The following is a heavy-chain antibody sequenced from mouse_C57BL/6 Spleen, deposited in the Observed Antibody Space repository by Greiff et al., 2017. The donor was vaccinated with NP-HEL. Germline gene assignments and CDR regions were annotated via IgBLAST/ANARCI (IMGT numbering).Heavy chain of an antibody. CDR1: GFSLTSYG. CDR2: IWSGGST. V-gene: IGHV2-2*01. CDR3: ARNSGDYEGFAY. D-gene: IGHD2-4*01. J-gene: IGHJ3*01. Sequence: QVQLKESGPGLVQPSQSLSITCTVSGFSLTSYGVHWVRQSPGKGLEWLGVIWSGGSTDYNAAFISRLSISKDNSKSQMFFKMNGLQADDTAIYYCARNSGDYEGFAYWGQGTLVTVSA.